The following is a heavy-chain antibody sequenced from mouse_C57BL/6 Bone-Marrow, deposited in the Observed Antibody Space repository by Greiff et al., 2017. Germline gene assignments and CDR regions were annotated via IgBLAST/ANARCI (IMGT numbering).Heavy chain of an antibody. CDR2: IDPSDSYT. D-gene: IGHD1-2*01. CDR1: GYTFTSYW. Sequence: QVQLQQPGAELVKPGASVKLSCKASGYTFTSYWMQWVKQRPGQGLEWIGEIDPSDSYTNYNQKFKGKATLTVDTSSSTAYMQLSSLTSADSAVYYCARTSFWGQGTLVTVSA. CDR3: ARTSF. V-gene: IGHV1-50*01. J-gene: IGHJ3*01.